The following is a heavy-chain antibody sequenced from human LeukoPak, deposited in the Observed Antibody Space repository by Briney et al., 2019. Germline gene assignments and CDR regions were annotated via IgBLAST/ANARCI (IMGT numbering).Heavy chain of an antibody. D-gene: IGHD2/OR15-2a*01. J-gene: IGHJ3*02. CDR1: GYIFANYW. CDR3: ARVIVIITSGDPRGDAFDI. CDR2: IYPGDSDT. V-gene: IGHV5-51*01. Sequence: GESLKISCKGSGYIFANYWIAWVRQMPGKGLEWMGIIYPGDSDTRYSPSFQGQVTISADKSISTAYLQWSSLKASDTAMYYCARVIVIITSGDPRGDAFDIWGQGTMVTVSS.